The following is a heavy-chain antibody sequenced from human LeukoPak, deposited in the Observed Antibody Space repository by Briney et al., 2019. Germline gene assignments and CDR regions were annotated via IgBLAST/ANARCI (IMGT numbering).Heavy chain of an antibody. CDR1: GGTFSSYA. D-gene: IGHD5-18*01. Sequence: SVKVSCKASGGTFSSYATSWVRQAPGQGLEWMGRIIPILGIANYAQKFQGRVTITADKSTSTAYMELSSLRSEDTAVYYCARAFESAMADFDYWGQGTLVTVSS. CDR2: IIPILGIA. CDR3: ARAFESAMADFDY. J-gene: IGHJ4*02. V-gene: IGHV1-69*04.